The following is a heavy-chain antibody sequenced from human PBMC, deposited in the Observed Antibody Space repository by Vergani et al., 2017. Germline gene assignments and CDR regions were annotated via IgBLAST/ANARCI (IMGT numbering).Heavy chain of an antibody. CDR1: GGSISSYY. V-gene: IGHV4-59*01. CDR2: IYYSGST. D-gene: IGHD3-3*01. CDR3: ARGYDDYYYYGVDV. Sequence: QVQLQESGPGLVKPSETLSLTCTVSGGSISSYYWSWFRQPPGKGLEWLGYIYYSGSTSYNPSLKSRVTISVDTSKSHFSLNLRSVTAADTAVYYCARGYDDYYYYGVDVCGQGP. J-gene: IGHJ6*02.